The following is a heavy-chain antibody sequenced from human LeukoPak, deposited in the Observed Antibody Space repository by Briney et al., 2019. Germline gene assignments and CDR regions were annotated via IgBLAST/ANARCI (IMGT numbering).Heavy chain of an antibody. J-gene: IGHJ4*02. CDR2: IYTSGST. CDR1: GGSFSIYY. V-gene: IGHV4-4*07. D-gene: IGHD4-17*01. Sequence: SETLSLTCTVSGGSFSIYYWSWIRQPAGKGLEYIGRIYTSGSTNYNPSLKSRVTMSVDTSNNQFSLKLSSVTAADTAVYYCARGPTTATRAFDYWGQGTLVTVSS. CDR3: ARGPTTATRAFDY.